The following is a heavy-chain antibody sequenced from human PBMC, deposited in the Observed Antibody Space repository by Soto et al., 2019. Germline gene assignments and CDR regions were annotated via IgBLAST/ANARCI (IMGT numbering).Heavy chain of an antibody. CDR3: VRLEFTAGSLDFDY. Sequence: ASVKVSCKASGYTFTNYGISWVGQAPGQGLEWMGWVSAYSGHTNYIQRFQGRVTMTTEISTSIAYMELRSLSSDDTAVYYCVRLEFTAGSLDFDYWGQGTLVTVSS. CDR1: GYTFTNYG. D-gene: IGHD1-1*01. CDR2: VSAYSGHT. J-gene: IGHJ4*02. V-gene: IGHV1-18*01.